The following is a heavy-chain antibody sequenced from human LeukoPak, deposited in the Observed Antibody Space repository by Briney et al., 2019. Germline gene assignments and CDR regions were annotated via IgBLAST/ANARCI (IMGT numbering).Heavy chain of an antibody. CDR2: ISWNSGSI. J-gene: IGHJ3*02. V-gene: IGHV3-9*01. D-gene: IGHD6-13*01. Sequence: PGRSLRLSCAASGFTFDDYAMHRVRQAPGKGLEWVSGISWNSGSIGYADSVKGRFTISRDNAKNSLYLQMNCLRAEDTALYYCAKVSIAAAGGAFDIWGQGTMVTVSS. CDR1: GFTFDDYA. CDR3: AKVSIAAAGGAFDI.